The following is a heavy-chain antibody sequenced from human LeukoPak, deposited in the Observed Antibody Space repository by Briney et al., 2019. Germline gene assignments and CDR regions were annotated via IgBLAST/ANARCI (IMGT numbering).Heavy chain of an antibody. V-gene: IGHV3-7*01. CDR3: ARWRGAQSEFDY. Sequence: PGGSLRLSCAASGFTFSTYWLSWVRQAPGKGLEWVAHIKEYEGDFYLDSVRGRFTASRDNALNSVYLQMNSLRADDTAVYYCARWRGAQSEFDYWGQGALVTVSS. D-gene: IGHD1-26*01. CDR2: IKEYEGD. CDR1: GFTFSTYW. J-gene: IGHJ4*02.